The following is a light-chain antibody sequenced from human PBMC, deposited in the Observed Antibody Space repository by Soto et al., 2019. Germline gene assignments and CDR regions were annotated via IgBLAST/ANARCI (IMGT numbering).Light chain of an antibody. J-gene: IGKJ2*01. CDR2: DAS. Sequence: DIQMTQSPSTLSASVGDRVTITCRARQSISSWLAWYQQKPGKAPRLLIYDASSLESGVPSRLSGSGSGTEFTLTISSLQPDDFATYYCQQYNSYSYTFGQGTKLEIK. V-gene: IGKV1-5*01. CDR3: QQYNSYSYT. CDR1: QSISSW.